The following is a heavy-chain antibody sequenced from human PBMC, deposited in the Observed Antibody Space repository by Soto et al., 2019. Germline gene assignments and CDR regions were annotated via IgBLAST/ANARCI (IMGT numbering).Heavy chain of an antibody. J-gene: IGHJ5*02. CDR1: GYSFTNND. V-gene: IGHV1-8*01. D-gene: IGHD3-16*01. Sequence: ASVKVFCEASGYSFTNNDVSWARQATGQGLEWMGWMNPGSGDTGYAQKFQGRVTMTRDISIATAYMELSSLRSDDTAIYYCARMETFGSLNWFDPWGQGTLVTVSS. CDR3: ARMETFGSLNWFDP. CDR2: MNPGSGDT.